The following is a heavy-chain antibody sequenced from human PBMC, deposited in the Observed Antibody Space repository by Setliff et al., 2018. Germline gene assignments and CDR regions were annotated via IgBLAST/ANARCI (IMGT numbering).Heavy chain of an antibody. CDR1: CDSINSYPYY. V-gene: IGHV4-39*01. Sequence: SETLSLTCTVSCDSINSYPYYWAWIRQPPGKGLEWIGRIHYSGTTYYNASLKSRVTMSVDTSKNQFSLNLSSVTAADTAVYYCARTGTYRYFDYWGQGALVTVSS. J-gene: IGHJ4*02. CDR3: ARTGTYRYFDY. CDR2: IHYSGTT. D-gene: IGHD1-26*01.